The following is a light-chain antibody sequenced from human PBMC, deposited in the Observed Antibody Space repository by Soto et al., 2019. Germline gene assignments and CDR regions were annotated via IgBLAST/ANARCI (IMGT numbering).Light chain of an antibody. J-gene: IGKJ4*01. Sequence: EIVLTQSPATLSLSPGERATLSCRARQSVSRYLAWYQQKPGQAHRLLISDASNRATGIPARFSGSGSGTDFTLTISSLEPEDFAVYYCQQRSNWPPALTFGGGTKVEIK. CDR3: QQRSNWPPALT. CDR1: QSVSRY. CDR2: DAS. V-gene: IGKV3-11*01.